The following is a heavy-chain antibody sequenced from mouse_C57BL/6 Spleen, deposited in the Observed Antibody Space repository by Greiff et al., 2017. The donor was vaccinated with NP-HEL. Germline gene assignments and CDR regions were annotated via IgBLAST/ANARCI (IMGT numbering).Heavy chain of an antibody. J-gene: IGHJ4*01. Sequence: GGGLVQPKGSLNLSCAASGFTFNTYAMHWVRQAPGKGLEWVARIRSKSSNYATYYADSVKDRFTISRDDSQSMLYLQMNNLKTEDTAMYYCVREGLYDGYYDYAMDYWGQGTSVTVSS. CDR1: GFTFNTYA. D-gene: IGHD2-3*01. CDR2: IRSKSSNYAT. V-gene: IGHV10-3*01. CDR3: VREGLYDGYYDYAMDY.